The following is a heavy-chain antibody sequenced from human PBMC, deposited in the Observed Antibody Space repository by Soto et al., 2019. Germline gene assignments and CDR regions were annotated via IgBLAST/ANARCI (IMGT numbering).Heavy chain of an antibody. V-gene: IGHV3-30*03. D-gene: IGHD1-26*01. CDR2: ILHDGSAE. CDR1: GFTFTSYG. CDR3: ARVRALLRGMDV. J-gene: IGHJ6*02. Sequence: GGSLRLSCAASGFTFTSYGMHWVRQAPGKGLEWMALILHDGSAEYYADSVKGRFTISRDNAKNSLYLQMNSLRAEDTAVYYCARVRALLRGMDVWGQGTTVTVSS.